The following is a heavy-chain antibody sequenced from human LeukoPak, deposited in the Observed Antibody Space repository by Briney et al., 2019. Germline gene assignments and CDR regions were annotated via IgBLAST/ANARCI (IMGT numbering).Heavy chain of an antibody. CDR2: IYYSGGT. CDR1: GGSISSYY. Sequence: SETLSLTCTVSGGSISSYYWSWIRQPPGKGLEWIGYIYYSGGTNYNPSLKSRVIISVDTSKNQFSLKLSSVTAADTAVYYCARHLGYCSTTSCYPWFDPWGQGTLVTVSS. V-gene: IGHV4-59*01. CDR3: ARHLGYCSTTSCYPWFDP. J-gene: IGHJ5*02. D-gene: IGHD2-2*01.